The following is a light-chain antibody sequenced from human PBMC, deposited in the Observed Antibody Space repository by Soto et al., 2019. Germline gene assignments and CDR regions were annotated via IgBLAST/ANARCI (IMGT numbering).Light chain of an antibody. V-gene: IGKV1-9*01. CDR3: QQYNSYPTWT. Sequence: IQLTQSPSSLSASVGDSVTITCRASQGISRYLSWYQQKPGRAPKLLISAASTLQSGVPARFSGSGSGTDFTLSITSLQPEDFATYYCQQYNSYPTWTFGQGTKVEIK. J-gene: IGKJ1*01. CDR1: QGISRY. CDR2: AAS.